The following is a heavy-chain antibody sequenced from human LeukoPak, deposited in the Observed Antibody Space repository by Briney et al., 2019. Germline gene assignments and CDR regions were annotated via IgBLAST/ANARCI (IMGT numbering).Heavy chain of an antibody. Sequence: GGSLRLSCAASGFTFSSYEMNWVRQAPGEGLEGVSYISSSGSTIYYADSVKGRFTISRDNAKNSLYLQMNSLRAEDTAVYYCAELGISMIGGVWGKRATVTISS. V-gene: IGHV3-48*03. CDR3: AELGISMIGGV. J-gene: IGHJ6*01. CDR1: GFTFSSYE. CDR2: ISSSGSTI. D-gene: IGHD3-10*02.